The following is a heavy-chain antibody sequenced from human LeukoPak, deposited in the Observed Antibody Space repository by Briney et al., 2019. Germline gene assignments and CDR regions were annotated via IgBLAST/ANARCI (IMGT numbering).Heavy chain of an antibody. CDR2: IYYSGST. CDR1: GGSISSGGYY. V-gene: IGHV4-31*03. J-gene: IGHJ4*02. Sequence: SQTLSLTCTVSGGSISSGGYYWSWIRQHPGKGLEWIGYIYYSGSTYYNPSLKSRVTISVDTSKNQFSLKLSSVTAADTAVYYCARPCSGSSGLDFDYWGQGTLVTVSS. CDR3: ARPCSGSSGLDFDY. D-gene: IGHD3-10*02.